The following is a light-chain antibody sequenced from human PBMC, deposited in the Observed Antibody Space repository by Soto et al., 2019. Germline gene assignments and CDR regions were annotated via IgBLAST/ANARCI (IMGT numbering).Light chain of an antibody. CDR1: SSDVGSYNL. J-gene: IGLJ2*01. CDR2: DGS. Sequence: QSALTQPASVSGSPGQSITISCTGTSSDVGSYNLVSWYQQHPGKAPKLMIYDGSKRPSGVSNRFSGSKSGSTASLTISGRQDDEEADYYCCSYAASSTVVFGGGTKLTVL. V-gene: IGLV2-23*01. CDR3: CSYAASSTVV.